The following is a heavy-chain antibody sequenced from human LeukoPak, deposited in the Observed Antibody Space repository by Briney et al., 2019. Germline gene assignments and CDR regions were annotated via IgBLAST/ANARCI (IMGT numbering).Heavy chain of an antibody. CDR1: GFTFSSYA. CDR3: AKIQGWFNAAFHI. J-gene: IGHJ3*02. CDR2: ISYDGSNK. Sequence: GGSLRLSCAASGFTFSSYAMHWVRQAPGKGLEWVAVISYDGSNKYYADSVKGRFTISRDNSKNTLYLQINSLRAEDTAVYYCAKIQGWFNAAFHIGGQGTMVTVSS. D-gene: IGHD6-19*01. V-gene: IGHV3-30*04.